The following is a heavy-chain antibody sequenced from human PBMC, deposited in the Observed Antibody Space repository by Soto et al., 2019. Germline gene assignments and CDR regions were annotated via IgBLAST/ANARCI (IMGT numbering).Heavy chain of an antibody. CDR3: AKDLGAAPHYYYYHGMDV. D-gene: IGHD1-26*01. J-gene: IGHJ6*02. Sequence: QVQLVESGGGVVQPGRSLRLSCAASGFTFSSYGMHWVRQAPGKGLEWVAVISYDGSNKYYADSVKGRFTISRDNSKNTLYLQMNSLRAEDTAVYYCAKDLGAAPHYYYYHGMDVWGQGTTVTVSS. V-gene: IGHV3-30*18. CDR2: ISYDGSNK. CDR1: GFTFSSYG.